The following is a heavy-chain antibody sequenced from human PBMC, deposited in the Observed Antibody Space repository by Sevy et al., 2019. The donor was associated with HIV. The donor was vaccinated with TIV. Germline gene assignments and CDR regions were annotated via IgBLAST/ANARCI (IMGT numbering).Heavy chain of an antibody. V-gene: IGHV3-30*04. CDR2: IVSYGNDE. D-gene: IGHD6-19*01. Sequence: GGSLRLSCAASGFTFSNYVMHWVRQAPGKGLEWVTFIVSYGNDEDYADSVKGRFTISRDNSKNTLYLQMNSLRPEDTAVYYCARSVLAVAGSYGMDVWGQGTTVTVSS. CDR3: ARSVLAVAGSYGMDV. J-gene: IGHJ6*02. CDR1: GFTFSNYV.